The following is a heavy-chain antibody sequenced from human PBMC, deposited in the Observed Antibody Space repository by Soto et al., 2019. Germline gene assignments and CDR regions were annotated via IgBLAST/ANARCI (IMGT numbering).Heavy chain of an antibody. Sequence: SETLSLTCTVSGGSISSYYWSWIRQPPGKGLEWIGYIYYSGSTNYNPSLKGRVTISVDTSKNQFSLKLSSVTAADTAVYYCARDYGGSSGPFDYWGQGTLVNVS. V-gene: IGHV4-59*01. D-gene: IGHD2-15*01. CDR1: GGSISSYY. J-gene: IGHJ4*02. CDR3: ARDYGGSSGPFDY. CDR2: IYYSGST.